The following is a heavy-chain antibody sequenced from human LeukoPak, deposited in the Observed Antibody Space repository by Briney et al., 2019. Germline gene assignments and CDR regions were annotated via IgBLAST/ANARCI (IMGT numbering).Heavy chain of an antibody. V-gene: IGHV3-30*04. Sequence: GQSLGLSCAASGFILNNYAIHWVRRAPGQGLKWLTLMSHDGSNIRYLDSVKGRFTISRDNSKNTVYLEMNSLRDEDTAMYYCARGDGPGSYLIDYWGQGTLVTVSS. J-gene: IGHJ4*02. D-gene: IGHD3-10*01. CDR2: MSHDGSNI. CDR3: ARGDGPGSYLIDY. CDR1: GFILNNYA.